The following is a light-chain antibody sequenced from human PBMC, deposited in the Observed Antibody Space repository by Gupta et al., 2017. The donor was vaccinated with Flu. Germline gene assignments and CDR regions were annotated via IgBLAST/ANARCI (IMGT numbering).Light chain of an antibody. Sequence: TVSWSPGERASLSCRASQSVSGTYLGWIQQKPGQAPRLVIYGASNRATGIPDRFSGSGSGTDFTLTISRLEPEDFAIYYCHQYGSSPELTFGGGTKVEIK. CDR3: HQYGSSPELT. V-gene: IGKV3-20*01. CDR2: GAS. CDR1: QSVSGTY. J-gene: IGKJ4*01.